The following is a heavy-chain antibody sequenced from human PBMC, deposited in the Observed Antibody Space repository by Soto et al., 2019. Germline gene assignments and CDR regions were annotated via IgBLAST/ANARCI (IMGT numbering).Heavy chain of an antibody. CDR2: IYSGGST. V-gene: IGHV3-53*04. J-gene: IGHJ6*03. CDR3: ARVAERRPYCSGGSCYSAHYYYYYYMDV. D-gene: IGHD2-15*01. Sequence: GGSLRLSCAASGFTVSSNYMSWVRQAPGKGLEWVSVIYSGGSTYYADSVKGRFTISRHNSKNTLYLQMNSLRAEDTAVYYCARVAERRPYCSGGSCYSAHYYYYYYMDVWGKGTTVTVSS. CDR1: GFTVSSNY.